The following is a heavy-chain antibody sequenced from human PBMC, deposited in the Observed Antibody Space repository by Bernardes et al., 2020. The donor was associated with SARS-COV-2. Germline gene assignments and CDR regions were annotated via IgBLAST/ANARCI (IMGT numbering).Heavy chain of an antibody. CDR2: IKQDGSEK. CDR3: ARAPAGWYLGFDY. J-gene: IGHJ4*02. Sequence: GGSLRLSCAASGFTFSSYWMSWVRQAPGKGLEWVANIKQDGSEKYYVDSVKGRFTISRDNAKNSLYLQMNSLRAEDTAVYYCARAPAGWYLGFDYWGQGTLVTVSS. CDR1: GFTFSSYW. D-gene: IGHD6-19*01. V-gene: IGHV3-7*01.